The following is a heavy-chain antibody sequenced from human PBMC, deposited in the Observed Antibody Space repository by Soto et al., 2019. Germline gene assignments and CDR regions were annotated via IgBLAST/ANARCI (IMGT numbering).Heavy chain of an antibody. Sequence: SETLSLTCAVYGGSFIGYYWSWIRQPPGKGLEWIGEINHSGSTNYNPSLKSRVTISVDTSKNQFSLKLSSVTAADTAVYYCARDSLYYYGSGSFSKYYYYYYMDVWGKGTTVTVSS. V-gene: IGHV4-34*01. CDR3: ARDSLYYYGSGSFSKYYYYYYMDV. CDR1: GGSFIGYY. D-gene: IGHD3-10*01. CDR2: INHSGST. J-gene: IGHJ6*03.